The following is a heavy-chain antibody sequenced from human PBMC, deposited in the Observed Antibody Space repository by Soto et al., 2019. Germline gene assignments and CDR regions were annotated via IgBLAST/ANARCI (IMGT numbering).Heavy chain of an antibody. Sequence: QVQLVQSGAEVKKPGASVKVSCKASGYTFTSYAIHWVRQAPGQRLEWMGWINAGNGNTKYSQKFQDRVTITRYTSASTAYMELSSLRSEDTAVYYCARDLGGWPDYWGQGTLVTVSS. CDR1: GYTFTSYA. V-gene: IGHV1-3*01. J-gene: IGHJ4*02. CDR3: ARDLGGWPDY. CDR2: INAGNGNT. D-gene: IGHD6-19*01.